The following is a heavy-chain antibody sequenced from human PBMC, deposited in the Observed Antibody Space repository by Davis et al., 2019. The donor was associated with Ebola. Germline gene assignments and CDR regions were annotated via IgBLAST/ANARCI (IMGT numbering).Heavy chain of an antibody. CDR1: GGSISNYY. Sequence: MPSETLSLTCTVSGGSISNYYWSWIRQPPGKGLEWIGEINHSGSTNYNPSLKSRVTISVDTSKNQFSLKLSSVTAADTAVYYCARGGGSSSLDYWGQGTLVTVSS. CDR2: INHSGST. J-gene: IGHJ4*02. V-gene: IGHV4-34*01. D-gene: IGHD6-13*01. CDR3: ARGGGSSSLDY.